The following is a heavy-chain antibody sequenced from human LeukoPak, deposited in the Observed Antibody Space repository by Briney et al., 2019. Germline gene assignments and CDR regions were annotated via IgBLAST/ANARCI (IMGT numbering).Heavy chain of an antibody. CDR3: ARVGIVVVPAAIPHFDY. CDR1: GDSISSYY. Sequence: PSETLSLTCTVSGDSISSYYWSWIRQPPGKGLEWIGYIYYSGSTNYNPSLKSRVTISVDTSKNQFSLKLSSVTAADTAVYYCARVGIVVVPAAIPHFDYWGQGTLVTVSS. D-gene: IGHD2-2*01. J-gene: IGHJ4*02. CDR2: IYYSGST. V-gene: IGHV4-59*01.